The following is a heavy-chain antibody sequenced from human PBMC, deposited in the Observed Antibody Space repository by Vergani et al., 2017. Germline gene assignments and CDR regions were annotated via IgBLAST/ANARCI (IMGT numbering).Heavy chain of an antibody. CDR1: GFTFSSYG. Sequence: VQLVESGGGVVQPGRSLRLSCAASGFTFSSYGMHWVRQAPGKGLEWVSSISSSSSYIYYADSVKGRFTISRDNAKNSLYLQMNSLRAEDTAVYYCARDRDIQLWSPSGMDVWGQGTTVTVSS. CDR2: ISSSSSYI. CDR3: ARDRDIQLWSPSGMDV. V-gene: IGHV3-21*01. J-gene: IGHJ6*02. D-gene: IGHD5-18*01.